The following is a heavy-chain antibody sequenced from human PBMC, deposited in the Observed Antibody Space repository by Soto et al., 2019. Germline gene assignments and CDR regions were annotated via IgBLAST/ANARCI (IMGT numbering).Heavy chain of an antibody. CDR3: ARALVGSTVEGFEI. CDR2: IYYTGGT. J-gene: IGHJ3*02. Sequence: SETRSLTCTFSGGSISSDGSYWRWSRQHPGKDLEWIAYIYYTGGTYTNPSLTSRVTISADTSKNQFSLKLKSVTAADTAVYFCARALVGSTVEGFEIWGQGTLVTVS. CDR1: GGSISSDGSY. D-gene: IGHD1-26*01. V-gene: IGHV4-31*03.